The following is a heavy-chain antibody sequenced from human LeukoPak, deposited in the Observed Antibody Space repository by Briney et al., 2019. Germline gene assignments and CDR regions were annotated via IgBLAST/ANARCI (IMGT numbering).Heavy chain of an antibody. CDR3: AKDLARIKRGPNWFDP. CDR2: ISGSGGST. CDR1: GFTFSSYG. J-gene: IGHJ5*02. D-gene: IGHD1-14*01. V-gene: IGHV3-23*01. Sequence: PGGSLRLSCAASGFTFSSYGMSWVRQAPGKGLEWVSAISGSGGSTYYADSVKGRFTISRDNSKNTLYLQMNSLRAEDTAVYYCAKDLARIKRGPNWFDPWGQGTLVTVSS.